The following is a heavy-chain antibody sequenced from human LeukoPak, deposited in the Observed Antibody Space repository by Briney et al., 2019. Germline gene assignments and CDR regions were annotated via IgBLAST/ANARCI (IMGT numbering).Heavy chain of an antibody. J-gene: IGHJ5*02. V-gene: IGHV4-59*01. D-gene: IGHD1-1*01. CDR3: ERLELERLSWFDP. Sequence: SETLSLTCTVSGGSFSSYYWSWIRQPPGKGLEWIGYIYYSGSTRYNPSLKSRVTISLDTSKNQFSLKLSSVTAADTAVYYCERLELERLSWFDPWGQGTLVTVSS. CDR1: GGSFSSYY. CDR2: IYYSGST.